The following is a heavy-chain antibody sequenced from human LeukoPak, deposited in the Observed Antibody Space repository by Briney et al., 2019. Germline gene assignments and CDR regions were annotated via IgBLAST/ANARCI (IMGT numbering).Heavy chain of an antibody. CDR1: GGSISSYY. D-gene: IGHD3-16*01. V-gene: IGHV4-59*01. CDR3: ARQSRGTWYFDL. J-gene: IGHJ2*01. Sequence: SETLSLTCTVSGGSISSYYWSWIRQAPGKGLEWIGYVYYIGSTNYNPSLKSRLTISVDTSKNQFSLKLRSVTAADTAVYYCARQSRGTWYFDLWGRGTLVTVSS. CDR2: VYYIGST.